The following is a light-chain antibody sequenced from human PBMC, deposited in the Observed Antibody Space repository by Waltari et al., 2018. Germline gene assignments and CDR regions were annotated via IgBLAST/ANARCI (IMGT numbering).Light chain of an antibody. CDR2: DAS. Sequence: DTQLSQFPSPLAASVGDRLTITCRARGAINEWLAWYQQKPGKAPKVLIYDASTLQRGVPSRFSGSGSGTEFTLTIDSLQPDDFATYYCQQYNRFSPFGQGTNVEVK. CDR3: QQYNRFSP. V-gene: IGKV1-5*01. CDR1: GAINEW. J-gene: IGKJ1*01.